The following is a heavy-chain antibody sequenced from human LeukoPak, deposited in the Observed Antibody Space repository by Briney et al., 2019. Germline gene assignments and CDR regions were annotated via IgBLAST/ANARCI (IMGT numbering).Heavy chain of an antibody. J-gene: IGHJ4*02. CDR2: IKSKTDGGTT. D-gene: IGHD3-3*01. V-gene: IGHV3-15*01. CDR1: GFTFSKAW. Sequence: GGSLRLSCAASGFTFSKAWMSWVRQAPGKGLEWVGRIKSKTDGGTTDYAAPVKGRFTISRHDSKNTLFLQMNSLKSEDTAMYYCTTFFDGDSDVDYWGQGTLVTVSS. CDR3: TTFFDGDSDVDY.